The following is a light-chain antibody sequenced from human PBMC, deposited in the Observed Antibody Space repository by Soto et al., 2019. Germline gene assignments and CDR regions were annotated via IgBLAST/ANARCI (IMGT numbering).Light chain of an antibody. CDR3: SSYTSSSTPYV. V-gene: IGLV2-14*01. CDR1: SSDVGGYKY. CDR2: EVS. Sequence: QSALTQPASVSGSPGQSITISCTGTSSDVGGYKYVSWYQQHPGKAPKLMIYEVSNRPSGVSNRFSGSKSDNTASLTISGLQAEDEADYYCSSYTSSSTPYVFGTGTKVTVL. J-gene: IGLJ1*01.